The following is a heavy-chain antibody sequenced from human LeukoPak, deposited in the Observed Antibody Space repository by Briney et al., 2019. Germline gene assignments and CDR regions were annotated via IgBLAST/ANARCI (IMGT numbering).Heavy chain of an antibody. D-gene: IGHD6-19*01. J-gene: IGHJ3*02. CDR1: GFSFSDYA. CDR3: AREGRRAGPDAFDI. V-gene: IGHV3-7*01. CDR2: IKQDGSEK. Sequence: GGSLRLSCAASGFSFSDYAIYWVRQAPGKGLEWVANIKQDGSEKYYVDSVKGRFTISRDNAKNSLYLQMNSLRAEDTAVYYCAREGRRAGPDAFDIWGQGTMVTVSS.